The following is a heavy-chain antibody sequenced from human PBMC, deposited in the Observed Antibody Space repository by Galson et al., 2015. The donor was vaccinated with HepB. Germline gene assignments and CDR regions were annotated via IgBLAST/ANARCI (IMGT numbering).Heavy chain of an antibody. J-gene: IGHJ6*02. CDR2: IIPIFGTA. D-gene: IGHD3-10*01. CDR3: ARDSPSRGSGSSYYYYYGMDV. Sequence: QAPEQGLEWMGGIIPIFGTANYAQKFQGRVTITADKSTSTAYMELSSLRSEDTAVYYCARDSPSRGSGSSYYYYYGMDVWGQGTTVTVSS. V-gene: IGHV1-69*06.